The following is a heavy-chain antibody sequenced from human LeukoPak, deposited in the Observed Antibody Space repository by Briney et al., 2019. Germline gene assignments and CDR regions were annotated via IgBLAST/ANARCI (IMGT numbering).Heavy chain of an antibody. J-gene: IGHJ4*02. V-gene: IGHV3-48*03. CDR2: ISSSGSTI. CDR3: ARDRYYGSGTYDY. CDR1: GFTFSSYE. Sequence: GGSLRLSCAASGFTFSSYEMNWVRQAPGKGLEWVSYISSSGSTICYADSVKGRFTISRDDAKNSLYLKMNSLRAEDTAVYYCARDRYYGSGTYDYWGQGTLVTVSS. D-gene: IGHD3-10*01.